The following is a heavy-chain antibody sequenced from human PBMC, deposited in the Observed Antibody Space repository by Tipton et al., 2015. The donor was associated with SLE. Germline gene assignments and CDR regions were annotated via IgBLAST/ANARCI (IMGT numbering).Heavy chain of an antibody. Sequence: TLSLTCAVYGGSFSGYYWSWIRQPPGKGLEWIGEINHSGSTNYNPSLKSRVTISVDTSKNQFSLKLSSLTAADTAVYYCASGGYGSGSHYLGGWFDPWGRGTLVTVSS. D-gene: IGHD3-10*01. J-gene: IGHJ5*02. CDR3: ASGGYGSGSHYLGGWFDP. V-gene: IGHV4-34*01. CDR1: GGSFSGYY. CDR2: INHSGST.